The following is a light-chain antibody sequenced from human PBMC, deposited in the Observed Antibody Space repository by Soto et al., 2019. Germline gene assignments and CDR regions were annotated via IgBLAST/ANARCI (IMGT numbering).Light chain of an antibody. J-gene: IGKJ2*01. CDR1: QSVLYSSNNKNY. Sequence: DIVMTQSPDSLAVSLGERATINCKSSQSVLYSSNNKNYLAWYQQKPGQPPKLLIYWASTRESGVPDRFSGGGSGRDFTLITISQQPDDVAVYYCHQYYSTPYTFGRGAKLVIK. CDR2: WAS. V-gene: IGKV4-1*01. CDR3: HQYYSTPYT.